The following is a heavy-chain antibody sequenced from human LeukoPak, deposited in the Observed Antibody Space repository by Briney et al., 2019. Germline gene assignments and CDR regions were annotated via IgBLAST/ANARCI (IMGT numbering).Heavy chain of an antibody. J-gene: IGHJ4*02. CDR3: ATMGYDFWSGYWPDY. V-gene: IGHV3-23*01. CDR1: GFTFSSYA. Sequence: PGGSLRLSCAASGFTFSSYAMSSVRQAPGKGLEWVSTISGSGGSTDYADSVKGRFTISRDNSKNTLYLQMDSLGAEDTAEYYGATMGYDFWSGYWPDYWGQGTLVTASS. CDR2: ISGSGGST. D-gene: IGHD3-3*01.